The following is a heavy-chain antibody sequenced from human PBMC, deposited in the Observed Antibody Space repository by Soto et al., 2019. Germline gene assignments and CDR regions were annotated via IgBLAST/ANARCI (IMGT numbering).Heavy chain of an antibody. CDR3: ARVYCSSTSCYYFDY. D-gene: IGHD2-2*01. CDR2: IDPSDSYT. CDR1: GYSFTIYW. V-gene: IGHV5-10-1*01. Sequence: GESLKISCKGSGYSFTIYWISWVRQIPGKGLEWMGRIDPSDSYTNYSPSFQGRVTITRDTSASTAYMELSSLRSEDTAVYYCARVYCSSTSCYYFDYWGQGNLVTVSS. J-gene: IGHJ4*02.